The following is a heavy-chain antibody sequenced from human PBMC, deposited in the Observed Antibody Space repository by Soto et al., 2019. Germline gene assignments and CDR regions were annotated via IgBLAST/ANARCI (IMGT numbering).Heavy chain of an antibody. CDR3: ASSGGGEDY. Sequence: QVQLQESGPGLVKPSGTLSLTCAVSGGSISSSHWWSWVRQPPGKGLEWIGEIYHSGSTNYNPPLTSRVPISVDKAKTQFSLKRTSVTAADTAVYYCASSGGGEDYWGQGTLVTVSS. CDR2: IYHSGST. V-gene: IGHV4-4*02. CDR1: GGSISSSHW. D-gene: IGHD3-16*01. J-gene: IGHJ4*02.